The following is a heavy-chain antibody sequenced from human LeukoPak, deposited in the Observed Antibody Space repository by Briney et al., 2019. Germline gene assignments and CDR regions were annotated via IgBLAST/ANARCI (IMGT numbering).Heavy chain of an antibody. V-gene: IGHV4-39*01. CDR2: NYYSGNT. CDR1: GDSISSGSYY. D-gene: IGHD3/OR15-3a*01. CDR3: ARQTGSGLFILP. Sequence: SETLSLTCTVSGDSISSGSYYWGWIRQPPGKGLEWIGSNYYSGNTYYNASLKSQVSISIDTSKNQFSLRLTSVTAADTAVYYCARQTGSGLFILPGGQGTLVTVSS. J-gene: IGHJ4*02.